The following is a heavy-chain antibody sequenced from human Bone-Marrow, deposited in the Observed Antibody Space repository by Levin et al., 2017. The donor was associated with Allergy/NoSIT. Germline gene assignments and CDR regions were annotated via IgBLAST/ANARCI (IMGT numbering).Heavy chain of an antibody. CDR2: MSGTGGFT. Sequence: PGGSLRLSCAASGFMFSNYGMSWVRQAPGKGLEWVSGMSGTGGFTFYMGSVKGRFSISRDNSKNILYLQMNSLRVDDTALYYCAKEGYGSGYRDFDYWGQGTLVSVSS. J-gene: IGHJ4*02. CDR1: GFMFSNYG. CDR3: AKEGYGSGYRDFDY. D-gene: IGHD3-10*01. V-gene: IGHV3-23*01.